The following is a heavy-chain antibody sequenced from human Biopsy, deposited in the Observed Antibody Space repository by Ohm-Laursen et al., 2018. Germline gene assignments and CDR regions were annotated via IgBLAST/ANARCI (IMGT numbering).Heavy chain of an antibody. CDR1: GYTFTDYY. D-gene: IGHD1-26*01. CDR2: INSNSGDT. J-gene: IGHJ6*02. V-gene: IGHV1-2*02. Sequence: ASVKVSCKAFGYTFTDYYMYWVRQAPGQGLEWMGWINSNSGDTNYAQKFQGRVAMTRDTSITTAYLELSSLRSDDTAVYYCARREQLFKPWELLVRGPNGYSYKSMDVWGHGTTVTVSS. CDR3: ARREQLFKPWELLVRGPNGYSYKSMDV.